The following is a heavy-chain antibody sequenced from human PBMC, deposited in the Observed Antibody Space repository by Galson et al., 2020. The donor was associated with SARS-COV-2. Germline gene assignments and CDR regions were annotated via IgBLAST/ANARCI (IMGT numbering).Heavy chain of an antibody. CDR1: GYTFSGSY. CDR3: ARSLGINYPFDY. D-gene: IGHD3-10*01. CDR2: ISPNSGGT. Sequence: AQVKVSCKASGYTFSGSYMHWVRQAPGQGLEWMGWISPNSGGTNYAQKFQGRVTMTRDTSISTAFMELSRLRSDDTAVYYCARSLGINYPFDYWGQGPLVTVSS. J-gene: IGHJ4*02. V-gene: IGHV1-2*02.